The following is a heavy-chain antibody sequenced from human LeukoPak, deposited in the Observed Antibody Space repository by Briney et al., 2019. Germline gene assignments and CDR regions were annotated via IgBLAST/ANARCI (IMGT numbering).Heavy chain of an antibody. J-gene: IGHJ4*02. D-gene: IGHD3-10*01. CDR1: GFTFITYW. CDR2: INSDGSTT. CDR3: ARAFGSGSQVINYFDF. Sequence: GGSLRLSCGASGFTFITYWMQWVRQAPGKGLVRVSSINSDGSTTTYADSVKGRFTISRDNAKNMVYLQMNSLRAEDTAVYYCARAFGSGSQVINYFDFWGQGTLVTVSS. V-gene: IGHV3-74*01.